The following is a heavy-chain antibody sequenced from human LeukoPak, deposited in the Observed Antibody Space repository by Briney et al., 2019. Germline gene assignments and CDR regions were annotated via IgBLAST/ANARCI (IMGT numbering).Heavy chain of an antibody. Sequence: ASVKVSCKASGYTFTSYAMHWVRQAPGQRLEWMGWINAGNGNTKYSQEFQGRVTITRDTSASTAYMELSSLRSEDTAVYYCARDRRYCSGGSCYLSWFDPWGQGTLVTVSS. D-gene: IGHD2-15*01. J-gene: IGHJ5*02. CDR3: ARDRRYCSGGSCYLSWFDP. CDR2: INAGNGNT. V-gene: IGHV1-3*01. CDR1: GYTFTSYA.